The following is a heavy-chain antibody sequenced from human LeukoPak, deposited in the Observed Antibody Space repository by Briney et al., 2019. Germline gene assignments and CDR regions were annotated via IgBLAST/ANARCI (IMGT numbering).Heavy chain of an antibody. Sequence: ASVKVSCKASGYTFTSYGISWVRQAPGQGLEWMGWISAYNGNTNYAQKLQGRVTMTTDTSTSTAYMELRSLRSDDTAVYYCARFRYCSSTSCYIGDHWFDPWGQGTLVTVSS. J-gene: IGHJ5*02. D-gene: IGHD2-2*02. CDR2: ISAYNGNT. V-gene: IGHV1-18*01. CDR3: ARFRYCSSTSCYIGDHWFDP. CDR1: GYTFTSYG.